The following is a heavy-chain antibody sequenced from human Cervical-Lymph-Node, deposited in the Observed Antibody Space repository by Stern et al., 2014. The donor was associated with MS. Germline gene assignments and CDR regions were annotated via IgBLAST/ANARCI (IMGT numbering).Heavy chain of an antibody. CDR1: GYTFTDFA. J-gene: IGHJ5*02. D-gene: IGHD3-3*01. CDR3: ARDGGAYDDLWSGSWFYP. CDR2: INTNTGNP. V-gene: IGHV7-4-1*01. Sequence: QVQLVQSGSELKKPGASVTVSCKASGYTFTDFAFNWVRQAPGQGLEWMGWINTNTGNPTYAQGFTGRFVFSLDTSASTAYLQISDLKAEDTAVYYCARDGGAYDDLWSGSWFYPWGQGTLVTVSA.